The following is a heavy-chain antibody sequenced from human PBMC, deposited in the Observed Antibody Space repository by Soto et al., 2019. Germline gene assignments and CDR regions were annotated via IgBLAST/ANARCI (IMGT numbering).Heavy chain of an antibody. D-gene: IGHD2-15*01. V-gene: IGHV3-66*01. J-gene: IGHJ4*02. CDR1: GFTVGSNY. CDR3: ARTIGGASSLYCDY. Sequence: VQLVDSGGALVQPGGSLRLSCAASGFTVGSNYMNWVRQAPGKGLEWVSVIYTGGLTSYAESVKGRFTISRDDSSNTLYLQMSSLRTDDTAVYYCARTIGGASSLYCDYWGQGTLVTVAS. CDR2: IYTGGLT.